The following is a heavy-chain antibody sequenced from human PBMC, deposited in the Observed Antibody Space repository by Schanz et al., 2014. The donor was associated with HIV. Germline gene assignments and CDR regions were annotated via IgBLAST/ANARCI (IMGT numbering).Heavy chain of an antibody. CDR3: ARGKNSFDY. V-gene: IGHV3-30*03. Sequence: IQLLESGGGLVQPGGSLRLSCAASGFTFSTYGMHWVRQAPGKGLEWVAVISYDGSNKYYADSVKGRFTISRDNSKNTLYLQMNTLRAEDTAVYYCARGKNSFDYWGQGALITVSS. CDR2: ISYDGSNK. CDR1: GFTFSTYG. J-gene: IGHJ4*02.